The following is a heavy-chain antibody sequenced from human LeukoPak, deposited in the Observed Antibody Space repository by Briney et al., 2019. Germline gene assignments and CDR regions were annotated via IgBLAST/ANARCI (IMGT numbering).Heavy chain of an antibody. Sequence: ASVKVSCKASGYTFTSYDINWVRQATGQGLEWMGWMNPNSGNTGYAQKFQGRVTITRNTSISTAYMELSSLRSEDTAVYYCAIYSLEHYDFWSGYLRHDAFDIWGQGTMVTVSS. CDR3: AIYSLEHYDFWSGYLRHDAFDI. J-gene: IGHJ3*02. V-gene: IGHV1-8*03. D-gene: IGHD3-3*01. CDR1: GYTFTSYD. CDR2: MNPNSGNT.